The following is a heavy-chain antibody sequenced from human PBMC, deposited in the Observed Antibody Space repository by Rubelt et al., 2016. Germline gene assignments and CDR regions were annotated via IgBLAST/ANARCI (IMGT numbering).Heavy chain of an antibody. J-gene: IGHJ4*02. CDR1: GGSISSSNW. V-gene: IGHV4-4*02. Sequence: QVQLQESGPGLVKPSGTLSLTCAVSGGSISSSNWWSWVRQPPGKGLEWIGEIYHSGSTYYNPSLKSRVTISVETAKNQFSRKLSSVTAADTAVYYCATYSSSWYDGLPTNFDYWGQGTLVTVSS. D-gene: IGHD6-13*01. CDR2: IYHSGST. CDR3: ATYSSSWYDGLPTNFDY.